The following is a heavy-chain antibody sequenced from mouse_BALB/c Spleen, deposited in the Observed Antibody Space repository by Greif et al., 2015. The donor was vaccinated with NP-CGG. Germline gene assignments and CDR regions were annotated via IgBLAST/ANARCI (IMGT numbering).Heavy chain of an antibody. Sequence: SGPELVKPGASVKIPCKASGYTFTDYNMDWVKQSHGKSLEWIGDINPNNGGTIYNQKFKGKATLTVDKSSSTAYMELRSLTSEDTAVYYWARGHYYGSSYLAYWGQGTLVTVSA. J-gene: IGHJ3*01. D-gene: IGHD1-1*01. V-gene: IGHV1-18*01. CDR3: ARGHYYGSSYLAY. CDR1: GYTFTDYN. CDR2: INPNNGGT.